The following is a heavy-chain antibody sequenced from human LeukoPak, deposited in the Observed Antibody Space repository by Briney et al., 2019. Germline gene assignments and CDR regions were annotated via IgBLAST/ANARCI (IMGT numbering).Heavy chain of an antibody. J-gene: IGHJ4*02. CDR3: ARGTAQYYYNGGGYQFYFDY. D-gene: IGHD3-22*01. CDR1: GGSMSSKY. V-gene: IGHV4-59*01. CDR2: VYYTGGT. Sequence: SETLSLTCTVSGGSMSSKYWSWIRQPPGKGLEWIGYVYYTGGTDYHPSLKTRTTISIDTSKSQFALKLTSVTAADTAVYFCARGTAQYYYNGGGYQFYFDYWGQGALVTVSS.